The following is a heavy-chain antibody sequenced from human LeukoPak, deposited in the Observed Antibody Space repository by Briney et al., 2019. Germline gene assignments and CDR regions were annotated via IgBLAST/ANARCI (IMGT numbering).Heavy chain of an antibody. CDR1: GYTFTAYH. V-gene: IGHV1-2*02. CDR3: AREARSSSSSWSKGFWFDP. D-gene: IGHD6-13*01. Sequence: GASVKVSCKTSGYTFTAYHIHWVRQAPGQGLEWMGWINPNSGGTNYAQKFQGRVTMTRDTSISTAYMELSRLRSDDTAVYYCAREARSSSSSWSKGFWFDPWGQGTLVTVSS. J-gene: IGHJ5*02. CDR2: INPNSGGT.